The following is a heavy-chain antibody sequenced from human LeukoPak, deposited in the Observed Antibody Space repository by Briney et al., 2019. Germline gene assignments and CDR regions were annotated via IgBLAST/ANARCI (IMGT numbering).Heavy chain of an antibody. CDR3: ARGSDSSTYYGFDS. V-gene: IGHV4-59*01. J-gene: IGHJ4*02. D-gene: IGHD3-22*01. CDR2: IYSSGST. CDR1: GGSISSYY. Sequence: PSETLSLTCTVSGGSISSYYWSWIRQPPGKGLEWIGYIYSSGSTDYNPSLKSRVTISVDTSKNQFSLRLSSMTPADTAVYYCARGSDSSTYYGFDSWGPGTLATVSS.